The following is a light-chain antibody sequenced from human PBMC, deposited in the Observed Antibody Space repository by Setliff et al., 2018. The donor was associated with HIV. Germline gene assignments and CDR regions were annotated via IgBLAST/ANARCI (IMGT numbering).Light chain of an antibody. V-gene: IGLV2-23*01. CDR1: NNNLGSYNL. Sequence: QSALTQPASVSGSPGHSITISCTGSNNNLGSYNLVSWYQQLPGKAPKLLIYKDNKRPSGISNCFSGSKSGYTASLTISGLQADDEADYYCCSFAGSNIPYVFGTGTKVTVL. CDR2: KDN. J-gene: IGLJ1*01. CDR3: CSFAGSNIPYV.